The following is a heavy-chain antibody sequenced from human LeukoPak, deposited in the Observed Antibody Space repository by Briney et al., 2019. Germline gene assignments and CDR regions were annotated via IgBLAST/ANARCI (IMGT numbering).Heavy chain of an antibody. Sequence: GASVKVSCKASGYTFTGYYMHWVRRAPGQGLEWMGWINPNSGGTNYAQKFQGGVTMTRDTSISTAYMELSRLRSDDTAVYYCARGEGAYYYDSSGPEDYWGQGTLVTVSS. CDR2: INPNSGGT. CDR3: ARGEGAYYYDSSGPEDY. CDR1: GYTFTGYY. V-gene: IGHV1-2*02. J-gene: IGHJ4*02. D-gene: IGHD3-22*01.